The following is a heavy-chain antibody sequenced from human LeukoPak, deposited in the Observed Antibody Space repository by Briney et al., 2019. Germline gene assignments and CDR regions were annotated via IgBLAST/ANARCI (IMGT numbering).Heavy chain of an antibody. CDR2: IIPIFGTA. CDR1: GGTFSSYG. Sequence: SVKVSCKASGGTFSSYGISWVRQAPGQGLEWMGGIIPIFGTANYAQKFQGRVTIAADESTSTAYMELSSLRSEDTAVYYCARLDEYSSSSRYYGMDVWGQGTTVTVSS. V-gene: IGHV1-69*13. J-gene: IGHJ6*02. CDR3: ARLDEYSSSSRYYGMDV. D-gene: IGHD6-6*01.